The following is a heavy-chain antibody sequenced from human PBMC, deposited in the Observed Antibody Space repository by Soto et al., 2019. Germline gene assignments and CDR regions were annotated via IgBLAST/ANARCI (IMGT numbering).Heavy chain of an antibody. Sequence: SSVKVSCKASGGTFSSYAISWVRQAPGQGLEWMGGIIPIFGTANYAQKFQGRVTITADESTSTAYMELSSLRSEDTAVYYCAREKGGSGVYYYGSGSYYNSFRYWGQGTQVTVSS. CDR1: GGTFSSYA. V-gene: IGHV1-69*13. D-gene: IGHD3-10*01. CDR3: AREKGGSGVYYYGSGSYYNSFRY. CDR2: IIPIFGTA. J-gene: IGHJ4*02.